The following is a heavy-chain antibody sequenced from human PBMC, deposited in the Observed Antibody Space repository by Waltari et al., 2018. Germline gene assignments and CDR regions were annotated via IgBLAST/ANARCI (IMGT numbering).Heavy chain of an antibody. CDR1: GFSFSNAW. Sequence: EVQLVESGGDLVRPGGSLRLSCAASGFSFSNAWMRWVGQAPGKGLEWVVRIKSKTDGGTTDYAAPVKGRFTISRDDSENTLYLQMNSLKTEDTAVYYCTTLFGDFWSGYFFDYWGQGTLVTVSS. D-gene: IGHD3-3*01. CDR2: IKSKTDGGTT. CDR3: TTLFGDFWSGYFFDY. J-gene: IGHJ4*02. V-gene: IGHV3-15*01.